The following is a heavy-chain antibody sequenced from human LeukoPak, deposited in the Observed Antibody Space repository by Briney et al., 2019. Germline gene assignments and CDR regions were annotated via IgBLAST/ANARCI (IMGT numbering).Heavy chain of an antibody. CDR1: GYTFTGYY. J-gene: IGHJ4*02. Sequence: GAPVKVSCKPSGYTFTGYYMQWVRQAPGQGLEWMGWINPNSGGTNYAQKFQGRVTMTRDTSISTAYMELSRLRSDDTAVYYCARTYYDSSGYRYWGQGTLVTVSS. CDR2: INPNSGGT. CDR3: ARTYYDSSGYRY. D-gene: IGHD3-22*01. V-gene: IGHV1-2*02.